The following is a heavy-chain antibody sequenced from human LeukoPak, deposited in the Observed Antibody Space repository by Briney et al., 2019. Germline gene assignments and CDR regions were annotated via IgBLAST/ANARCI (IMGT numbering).Heavy chain of an antibody. D-gene: IGHD3-22*01. CDR3: ARDPVVVITSPKYFDY. J-gene: IGHJ4*02. CDR2: ISYDGSNK. CDR1: GFTFSSYA. Sequence: GGSLRLSCTASGFTFSSYAMHWVRKAPGKGLEWVAVISYDGSNKYYADSVKGRFTISRDNSKNTLYLQMNSLRAEDTAVYYCARDPVVVITSPKYFDYWGQGTLVTVSS. V-gene: IGHV3-30*04.